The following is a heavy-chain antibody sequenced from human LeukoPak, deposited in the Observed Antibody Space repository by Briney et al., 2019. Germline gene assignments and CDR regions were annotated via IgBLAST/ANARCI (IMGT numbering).Heavy chain of an antibody. CDR1: GFTFSSYG. Sequence: GGSLRLSCAASGFTFSSYGMHWVRQAPGKGLEWVAFIRYDGSNKYYADSVKGRFTISRDNSKNTLYLQMNSLRAEDTAVYYCARGSVDIVATRELAFDIWGQGTMVTVSS. CDR2: IRYDGSNK. V-gene: IGHV3-30*02. D-gene: IGHD5-12*01. J-gene: IGHJ3*02. CDR3: ARGSVDIVATRELAFDI.